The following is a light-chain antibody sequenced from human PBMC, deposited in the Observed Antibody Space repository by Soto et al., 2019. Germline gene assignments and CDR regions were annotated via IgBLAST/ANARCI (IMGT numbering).Light chain of an antibody. Sequence: DMPVTQSPTTLSASVGDRVTITCRASQNIRSWLAWYQQKPGKAPKVLIYDASTLESGVPSGFSGSGFGTEFTLTISSLQPDDFATYYCQHYNGYFGQGTKVDIK. CDR2: DAS. CDR3: QHYNGY. J-gene: IGKJ2*01. CDR1: QNIRSW. V-gene: IGKV1-5*01.